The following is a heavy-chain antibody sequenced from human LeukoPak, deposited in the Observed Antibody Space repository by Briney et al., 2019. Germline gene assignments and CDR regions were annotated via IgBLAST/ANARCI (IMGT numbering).Heavy chain of an antibody. CDR1: GYTFTGYY. Sequence: ASVKVSCKASGYTFTGYYLHWVRQAPGQGLEWMGWINPNSGGTNYAQKFQGRVTMTRGTSISTAYMELSRLRSDDTAVYYCAREYNPGTTTQWFDPWGQGTLVTVSS. CDR2: INPNSGGT. V-gene: IGHV1-2*02. D-gene: IGHD1-26*01. CDR3: AREYNPGTTTQWFDP. J-gene: IGHJ5*02.